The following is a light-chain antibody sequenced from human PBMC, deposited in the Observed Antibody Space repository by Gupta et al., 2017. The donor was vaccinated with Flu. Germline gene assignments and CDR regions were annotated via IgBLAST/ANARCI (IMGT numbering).Light chain of an antibody. CDR3: QQYGSSPYT. CDR2: GAS. V-gene: IGKV3-20*01. J-gene: IGKJ2*01. Sequence: EIELTQSPGTLSLSPGERATLSCRASQSVSSNFLAWYQQKPGQAPRLLIYGASSRATGIPDRFSGSGSGTDFTLTISRLEPEDFAVYYCQQYGSSPYTFGQGTELEIK. CDR1: QSVSSNF.